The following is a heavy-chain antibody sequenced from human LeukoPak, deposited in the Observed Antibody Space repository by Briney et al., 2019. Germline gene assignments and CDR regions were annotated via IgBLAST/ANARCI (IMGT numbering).Heavy chain of an antibody. CDR2: ISWNSGSI. CDR1: GFTFDDYA. CDR3: AKDTGSSGPFDY. D-gene: IGHD6-19*01. Sequence: GGSLRLSCAASGFTFDDYAMHWVRQAPGKGQEWVSGISWNSGSIGYADSVKGRFTISRDNAKNSLYLQMNSLRAEDTALYYCAKDTGSSGPFDYWGQGTLVTVSS. V-gene: IGHV3-9*01. J-gene: IGHJ4*02.